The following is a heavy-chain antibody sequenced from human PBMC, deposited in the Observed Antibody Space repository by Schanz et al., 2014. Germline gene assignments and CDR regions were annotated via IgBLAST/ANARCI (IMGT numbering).Heavy chain of an antibody. Sequence: QVQLVQSGGEVKTPGASVKVSCKASGYTFTRSGISWVRQAPGQGLEWMGWIGGSDGNTNFAQKFQGIVTMNTDTSTSTVYMELRSLTSDDSAVYYCARDRDQWDGNYLDYWGQGTLVTVSS. CDR3: ARDRDQWDGNYLDY. CDR2: IGGSDGNT. J-gene: IGHJ4*02. D-gene: IGHD1-26*01. CDR1: GYTFTRSG. V-gene: IGHV1-18*01.